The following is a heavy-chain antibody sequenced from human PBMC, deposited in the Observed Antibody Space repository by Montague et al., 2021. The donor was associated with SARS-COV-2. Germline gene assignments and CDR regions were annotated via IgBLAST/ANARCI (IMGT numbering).Heavy chain of an antibody. D-gene: IGHD4-23*01. CDR1: GGSFSAYY. V-gene: IGHV4-34*01. Sequence: SETLSLTCAVYGGSFSAYYWTWIRQSPGTGLEWIAEINHSGTTNYNFNPSLRSRVTISVDTSKSQFSLKLSSVTAADTGVYYCARWDPQTLTLIGLRGKSASDYWGQGTLVTVSS. CDR2: INHSGTT. CDR3: ARWDPQTLTLIGLRGKSASDY. J-gene: IGHJ4*02.